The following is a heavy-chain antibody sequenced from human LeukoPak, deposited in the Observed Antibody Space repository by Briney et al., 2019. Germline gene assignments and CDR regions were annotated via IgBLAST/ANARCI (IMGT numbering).Heavy chain of an antibody. CDR1: GGSISSSSYY. J-gene: IGHJ4*02. V-gene: IGHV4-39*07. CDR3: ARSRGWLQSHPLGY. D-gene: IGHD5-24*01. Sequence: PSETLSLTCTVSGGSISSSSYYWGWIRQPPGKGLEWIGSIYYSGSTYYNPSLKSRVTLSVDTSKNQFSLKLSSVTAADTAVYYCARSRGWLQSHPLGYWGQGILVTVSS. CDR2: IYYSGST.